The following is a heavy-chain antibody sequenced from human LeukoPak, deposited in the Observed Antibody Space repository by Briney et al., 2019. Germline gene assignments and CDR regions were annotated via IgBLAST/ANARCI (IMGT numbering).Heavy chain of an antibody. Sequence: KTGGSLRLSCAASGFTFSDYYMSWLRHAPGKGLEWVSYISSSVTTIYYADSVKGRFTISRDNAKNSLYLQMNSLRAEDTAVYYCARTFLLHAFDIWGQGTMVTVSS. V-gene: IGHV3-11*01. J-gene: IGHJ3*02. CDR3: ARTFLLHAFDI. CDR2: ISSSVTTI. D-gene: IGHD2-15*01. CDR1: GFTFSDYY.